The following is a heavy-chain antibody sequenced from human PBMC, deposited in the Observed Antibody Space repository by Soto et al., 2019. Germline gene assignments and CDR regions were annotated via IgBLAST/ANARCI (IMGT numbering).Heavy chain of an antibody. CDR3: ARDLFPYYFDY. D-gene: IGHD2-21*01. Sequence: GGSLRLSCAASGFTFSSYVMHWVGQAPGKGLEWVAVIWYDGSNKYYADSVKGRFTISRDNSKNTLYLQMNSLRAEDTAVYYCARDLFPYYFDYWGQGTLVTVSS. CDR2: IWYDGSNK. V-gene: IGHV3-33*01. CDR1: GFTFSSYV. J-gene: IGHJ4*02.